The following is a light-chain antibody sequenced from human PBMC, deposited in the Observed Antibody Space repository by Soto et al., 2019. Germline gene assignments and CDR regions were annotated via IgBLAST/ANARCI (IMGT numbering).Light chain of an antibody. J-gene: IGKJ2*01. CDR2: QVS. CDR1: QSLVYGDANSF. CDR3: MQGSHWPPRYT. V-gene: IGKV2-30*01. Sequence: DVVMTQSPLSLPVTLGQPASISCRSSQSLVYGDANSFFNWFHQRPGQPPRRLIYQVSNRDSGVPDRFSGSGSATDFTLRISRVEAEDVGVYYCMQGSHWPPRYTFGQATKLEIK.